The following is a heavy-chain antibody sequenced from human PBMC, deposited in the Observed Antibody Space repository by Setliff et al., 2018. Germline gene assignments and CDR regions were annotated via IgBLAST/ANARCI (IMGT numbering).Heavy chain of an antibody. Sequence: SETLSLTCTVSGGAFSSGSYYWSWIRQPAGKGLEWIGLIYSEGSTSYNPSLKSRLTMSVDTSKNQFSLRLSSVTAADTAVYYCARAAKYDSSGYYGFWFDPWGQGNLVTVSS. CDR2: IYSEGST. J-gene: IGHJ5*02. CDR1: GGAFSSGSYY. V-gene: IGHV4-61*10. D-gene: IGHD3-22*01. CDR3: ARAAKYDSSGYYGFWFDP.